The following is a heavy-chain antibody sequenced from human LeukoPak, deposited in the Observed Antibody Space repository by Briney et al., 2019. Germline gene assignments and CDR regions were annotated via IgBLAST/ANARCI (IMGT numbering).Heavy chain of an antibody. V-gene: IGHV3-48*03. J-gene: IGHJ3*02. CDR2: ISSSGSTI. Sequence: PGGXLXXSCAASGFTFSSYEMNWVRQAPGKGLEWVSYISSSGSTIYYADSVKGRFTISRDNAKNSLYLQMNSLRAEDTAVYYCAREFTYYYDSSGSGAFDIWGQGTMVTVSS. CDR3: AREFTYYYDSSGSGAFDI. D-gene: IGHD3-22*01. CDR1: GFTFSSYE.